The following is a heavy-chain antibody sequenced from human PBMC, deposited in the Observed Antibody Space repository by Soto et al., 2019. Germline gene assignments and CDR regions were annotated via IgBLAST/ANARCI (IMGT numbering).Heavy chain of an antibody. D-gene: IGHD2-2*01. CDR3: AKGGYCSSTSCPASLDH. CDR1: GFTFSSYG. J-gene: IGHJ4*02. CDR2: ISYDGSNK. V-gene: IGHV3-30*18. Sequence: GGSLRLSCAASGFTFSSYGMHWVRQAPGKGLEWVAVISYDGSNKYYADSVKGRFTISRDNSKNTLYLQMNSLRAEDTAVYYCAKGGYCSSTSCPASLDHWGQGTLVTVSS.